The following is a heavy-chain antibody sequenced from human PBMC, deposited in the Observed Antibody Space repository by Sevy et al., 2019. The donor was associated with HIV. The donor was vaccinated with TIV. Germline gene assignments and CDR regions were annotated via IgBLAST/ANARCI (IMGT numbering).Heavy chain of an antibody. Sequence: WGCLRLSCAASGFTFSKYSMSWVRQPPGKGLEWVSTLSFGCGEINYADSVKGRFTISRDNSKSSVYLQMNNLGPEDTAVYYCAREGCTKPHDYWGQGTLVNVSS. CDR3: AREGCTKPHDY. D-gene: IGHD2-8*01. J-gene: IGHJ4*02. V-gene: IGHV3-23*01. CDR1: GFTFSKYS. CDR2: LSFGCGEI.